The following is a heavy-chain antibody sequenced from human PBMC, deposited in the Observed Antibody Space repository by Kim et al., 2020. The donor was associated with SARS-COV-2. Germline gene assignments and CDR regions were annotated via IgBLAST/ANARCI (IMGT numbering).Heavy chain of an antibody. Sequence: SETLSLTCAVYGGSFSGYYWSWIRQPPGKGLEWIGEINHSGSTNYNPSLKSRVTISVDTSKNQFSLKLSSVTAADTAVYYCATAPPYSSSWYRSVPPNYYFDYWGQGTLVTVSS. CDR1: GGSFSGYY. J-gene: IGHJ4*02. V-gene: IGHV4-34*01. CDR2: INHSGST. D-gene: IGHD6-13*01. CDR3: ATAPPYSSSWYRSVPPNYYFDY.